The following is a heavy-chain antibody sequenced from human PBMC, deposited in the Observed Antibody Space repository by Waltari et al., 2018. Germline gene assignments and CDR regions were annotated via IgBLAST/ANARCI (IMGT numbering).Heavy chain of an antibody. D-gene: IGHD6-25*01. V-gene: IGHV1-24*01. CDR3: ATDSGSRGWFDP. Sequence: QVKLVQSGAEVKKPGASVKVSCKVSGYTLAELSMHWVRHAPGKGLEWMGGFDPEDGETIYAQKFQGRVTMTEDTSTDTAYMELSSLRSEDTAVYYCATDSGSRGWFDPWGQGTLVTVSS. J-gene: IGHJ5*02. CDR2: FDPEDGET. CDR1: GYTLAELS.